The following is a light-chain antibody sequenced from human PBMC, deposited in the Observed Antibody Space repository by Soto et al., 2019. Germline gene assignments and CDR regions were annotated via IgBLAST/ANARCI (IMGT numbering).Light chain of an antibody. CDR3: SSYGGTNNVV. J-gene: IGLJ2*01. Sequence: QSALTQPASVSGSPGQSITISCSGTTSDVGGYNLVSWYQQHTAKAPKLLIYEGTQRPSGVSSRFSGSKSGNTASLTISGLQAEDEADYYCSSYGGTNNVVFGGGTKLTVL. CDR1: TSDVGGYNL. CDR2: EGT. V-gene: IGLV2-14*02.